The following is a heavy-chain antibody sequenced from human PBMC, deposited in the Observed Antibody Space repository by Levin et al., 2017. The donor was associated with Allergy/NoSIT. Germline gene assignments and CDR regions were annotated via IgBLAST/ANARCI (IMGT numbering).Heavy chain of an antibody. Sequence: ASVKVSCEASGYNFTSYWISWVRQMPGKGLEWMGRIDPSDSYTTYSPSFQGHVTISADKSISTAYLQWSSLKASDTAIYYCARIINCSGGTCYSLDSYFGMDVWGQGTTVTVSS. J-gene: IGHJ6*02. D-gene: IGHD2-15*01. V-gene: IGHV5-10-1*01. CDR1: GYNFTSYW. CDR3: ARIINCSGGTCYSLDSYFGMDV. CDR2: IDPSDSYT.